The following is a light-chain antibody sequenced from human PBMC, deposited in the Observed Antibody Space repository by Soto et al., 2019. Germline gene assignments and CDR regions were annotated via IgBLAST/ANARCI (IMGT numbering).Light chain of an antibody. V-gene: IGKV3-15*01. CDR2: GAS. J-gene: IGKJ3*01. CDR1: QSVSSK. Sequence: EIVMTQSPATLSVSPGERATLSCRASQSVSSKLGWYQQKPGQAPRLLIYGASIRATGIPARFSGSWSGTDFTLTISSLQSEDFAVYYCQQYNNWPRTFGPGTKVDIK. CDR3: QQYNNWPRT.